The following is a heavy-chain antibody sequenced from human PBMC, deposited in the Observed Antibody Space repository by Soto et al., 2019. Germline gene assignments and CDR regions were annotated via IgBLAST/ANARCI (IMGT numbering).Heavy chain of an antibody. Sequence: SETLSLTCTVSGGSISSSSYYWGWIRQPPGKGLEWIGSIYYSGSTYYNPSLKSRVTISVDTSKNQFSLKLGSVTAADTAVYYCARHVPPYSSGLGGFDYWGQGTLVTVSS. D-gene: IGHD6-19*01. CDR2: IYYSGST. CDR3: ARHVPPYSSGLGGFDY. CDR1: GGSISSSSYY. J-gene: IGHJ4*02. V-gene: IGHV4-39*01.